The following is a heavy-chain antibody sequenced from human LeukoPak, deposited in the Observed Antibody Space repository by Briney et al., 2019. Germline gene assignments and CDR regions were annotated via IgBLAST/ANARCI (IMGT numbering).Heavy chain of an antibody. Sequence: KPSETLSLTCAVYGGSFSAYYWSWIRQSPGKGLQWIAEVNHRGDTNYNPSVKGRVTISVDTSKNQFSLKVTSLTAADTAVYYCARGPTISETGYFDYWGQGTLVSLSS. CDR1: GGSFSAYY. J-gene: IGHJ4*03. V-gene: IGHV4-34*01. CDR3: ARGPTISETGYFDY. CDR2: VNHRGDT. D-gene: IGHD1-1*01.